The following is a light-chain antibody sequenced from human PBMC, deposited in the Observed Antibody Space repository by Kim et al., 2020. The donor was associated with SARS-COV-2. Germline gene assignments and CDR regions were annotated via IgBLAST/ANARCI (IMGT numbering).Light chain of an antibody. V-gene: IGLV1-47*01. CDR1: SSNIENNN. Sequence: GQRVTMSCSGSSSNIENNNVDWCKQHPGTAPTVLIYKNNRRPSGVPDRFSGSKSGTSASLAISGLRSEDEADYYCAAWDDSLSGRVFGGGTQLTVL. CDR2: KNN. CDR3: AAWDDSLSGRV. J-gene: IGLJ3*02.